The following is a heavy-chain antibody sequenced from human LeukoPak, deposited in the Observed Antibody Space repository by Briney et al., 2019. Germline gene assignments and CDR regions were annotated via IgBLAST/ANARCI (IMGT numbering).Heavy chain of an antibody. J-gene: IGHJ4*02. Sequence: GGSLRLSCAASGFTFSSYGMSWVRQAPGKGLEWVSAISGSGGSTYYADSVKGRFTISRDNSKNTLYLQMNSLGAEDTAVYYCAKVYGSGRYYWGQGTLVTVSS. V-gene: IGHV3-23*01. CDR2: ISGSGGST. CDR1: GFTFSSYG. CDR3: AKVYGSGRYY. D-gene: IGHD3-10*01.